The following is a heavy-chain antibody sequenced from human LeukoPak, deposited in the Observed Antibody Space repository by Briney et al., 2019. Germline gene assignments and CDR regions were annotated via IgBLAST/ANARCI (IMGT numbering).Heavy chain of an antibody. D-gene: IGHD1-26*01. CDR1: GGSFSGYY. V-gene: IGHV4-34*01. J-gene: IGHJ4*02. CDR2: INHSGST. CDR3: ARGIIVGATGGGY. Sequence: SETLSLTCAVYGGSFSGYYWSWIRQPPGKGLEWIGEINHSGSTNYNPSLKSRVTISVDTSKNQFSLKLSSVTAAATAVYYCARGIIVGATGGGYWGQGTLVTVSS.